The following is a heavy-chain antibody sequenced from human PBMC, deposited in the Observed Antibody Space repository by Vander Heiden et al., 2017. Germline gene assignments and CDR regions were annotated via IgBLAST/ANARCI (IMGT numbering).Heavy chain of an antibody. CDR2: IYSTGRS. D-gene: IGHD4-4*01. CDR1: GGSISGFY. CDR3: ARLKTVTTGHFYGMDV. V-gene: IGHV4-4*07. Sequence: QVQLQESGPGLVKPSETLSLTCTVSGGSISGFYWSWIRQPAGKGLEWIGRIYSTGRSNYNPSLKSRVTMSTDTSKNRFSLRLTSVTAADTAMYFCARLKTVTTGHFYGMDVWGQGTPVTVSS. J-gene: IGHJ6*02.